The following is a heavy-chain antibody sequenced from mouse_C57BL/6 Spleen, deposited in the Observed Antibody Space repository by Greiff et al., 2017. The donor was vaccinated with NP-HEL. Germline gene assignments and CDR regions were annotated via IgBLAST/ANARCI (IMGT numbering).Heavy chain of an antibody. Sequence: EVQVVESGGGLVKPGGSLKLSCAASGFTFSSYAMSWVRQTPEKRLEWVATISDGGSYTYYPDNVKGRFTISRDKAKNNLYLQMSHLKSEDTAMYYCARDPDGPYFDYWGQGTTLTVSS. J-gene: IGHJ2*01. D-gene: IGHD2-3*01. CDR2: ISDGGSYT. V-gene: IGHV5-4*01. CDR3: ARDPDGPYFDY. CDR1: GFTFSSYA.